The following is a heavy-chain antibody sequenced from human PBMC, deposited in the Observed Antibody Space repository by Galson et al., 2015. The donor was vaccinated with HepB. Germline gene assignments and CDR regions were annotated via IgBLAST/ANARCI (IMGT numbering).Heavy chain of an antibody. CDR3: ARDRDYRVDY. CDR1: GYTFTVNG. CDR2: ISANSGDT. J-gene: IGHJ4*02. D-gene: IGHD4/OR15-4a*01. V-gene: IGHV1-18*04. Sequence: SVKVSCKASGYTFTVNGISWVRQAPGKGLEWMGWISANSGDTKYAQNLQGRVTLTRNTSTSTAYLELRSLRSDDTATYYCARDRDYRVDYWGQGTLVTVS.